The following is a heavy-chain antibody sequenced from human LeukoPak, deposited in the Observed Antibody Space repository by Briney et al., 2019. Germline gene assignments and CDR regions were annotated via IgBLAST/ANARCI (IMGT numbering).Heavy chain of an antibody. D-gene: IGHD3-10*01. CDR3: ARAAMVRGVDYFDY. Sequence: GGSLRLSCAASGFTFSSYSMAWVRQAPGMGLEWVSVISDTGGTTYYADSVKGRFTISRDNSKNTLYLQMNSLRAEDTAVYFCARAAMVRGVDYFDYWGQGTLVTASS. J-gene: IGHJ4*02. CDR1: GFTFSSYS. V-gene: IGHV3-23*01. CDR2: ISDTGGTT.